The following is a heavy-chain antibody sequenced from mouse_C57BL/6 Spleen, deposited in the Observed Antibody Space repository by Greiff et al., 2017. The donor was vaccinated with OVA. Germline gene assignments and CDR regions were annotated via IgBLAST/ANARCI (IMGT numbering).Heavy chain of an antibody. Sequence: EVQLQQSGGGLVKPGGSLKLSCAASGFTFSDYGMHWVRQAPEKGLEWVAYISSGSSTIYYADTVKGRFTISRDNAKNTLFLQMTSLRSEDTAMYYCARTRLREWYFDVWGTGTTVTVSS. CDR1: GFTFSDYG. CDR3: ARTRLREWYFDV. CDR2: ISSGSSTI. V-gene: IGHV5-17*01. J-gene: IGHJ1*03. D-gene: IGHD2-2*01.